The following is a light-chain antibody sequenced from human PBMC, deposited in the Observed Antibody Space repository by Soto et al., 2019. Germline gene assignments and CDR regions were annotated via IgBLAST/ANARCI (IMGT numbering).Light chain of an antibody. CDR2: DAS. V-gene: IGKV1-5*01. Sequence: DIQMTQSPSTLSASVGERVTLTCRASQSISYWLAWYQQKSGKAPKLLIYDASDLERGVPSRFSGSGSGTEFTLTISGLQPDDFATYYCQQVKTYPRTFGGGTKVEIK. CDR1: QSISYW. J-gene: IGKJ4*01. CDR3: QQVKTYPRT.